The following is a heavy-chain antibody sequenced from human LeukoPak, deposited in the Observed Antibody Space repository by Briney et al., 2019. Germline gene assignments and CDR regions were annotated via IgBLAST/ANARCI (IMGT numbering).Heavy chain of an antibody. V-gene: IGHV1-46*03. D-gene: IGHD1-14*01. CDR2: ISPSGGST. J-gene: IGHJ4*02. CDR3: ALSLTASNQRGGLDY. CDR1: GYTFTSNY. Sequence: ASVKVSCKAFGYTFTSNYMHWVRQAPGQGPEWMGVISPSGGSTTYAQKFQGRVTMTRDTSTSTVYMELSSLRSEDTAVYYCALSLTASNQRGGLDYWGQGTLVTVSS.